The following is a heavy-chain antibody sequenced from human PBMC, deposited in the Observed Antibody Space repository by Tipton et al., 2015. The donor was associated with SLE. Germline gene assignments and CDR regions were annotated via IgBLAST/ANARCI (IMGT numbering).Heavy chain of an antibody. J-gene: IGHJ4*02. Sequence: QSGAEVKKPGASVKVSCKASGYTFTSYGISWVRQAPGQGLEWMGWITAYNGNTNYAQKLQGRVTMTTDTSTSTAYVELRSLRSDDTAVYYCARDGFSYDSSGYSDYWGQGTLVTVSS. D-gene: IGHD3-22*01. CDR3: ARDGFSYDSSGYSDY. CDR1: GYTFTSYG. CDR2: ITAYNGNT. V-gene: IGHV1-18*01.